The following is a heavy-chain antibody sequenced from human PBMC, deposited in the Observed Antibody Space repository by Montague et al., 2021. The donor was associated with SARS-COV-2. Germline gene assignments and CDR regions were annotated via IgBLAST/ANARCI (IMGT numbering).Heavy chain of an antibody. CDR3: ARVRSGHESGFDP. CDR2: IYHSGST. CDR1: GGSISSSNW. J-gene: IGHJ5*02. V-gene: IGHV4-4*02. D-gene: IGHD5-12*01. Sequence: SETLSLTCAVSGGSISSSNWWSWDRQPPGKGLEWIGEIYHSGSTNYNPSLKSRVTISVDKSKNQFSLKLSSVTAADTAVYYCARVRSGHESGFDPWGQGTLVTVSS.